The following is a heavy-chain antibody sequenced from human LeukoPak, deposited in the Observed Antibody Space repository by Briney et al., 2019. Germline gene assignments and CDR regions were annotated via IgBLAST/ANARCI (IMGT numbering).Heavy chain of an antibody. CDR2: INPNSGGT. V-gene: IGHV1-2*02. CDR1: GYTFTGYY. Sequence: ASVKVSCKASGYTFTGYYMHWVRQAPGQGFEWMGWINPNSGGTNYAQKFQGRVTMTRDTSISTAYMELSRLRSDDTAVYYCARPLKDSSSSNWFDPWGQGTLVTVSS. J-gene: IGHJ5*02. CDR3: ARPLKDSSSSNWFDP. D-gene: IGHD6-6*01.